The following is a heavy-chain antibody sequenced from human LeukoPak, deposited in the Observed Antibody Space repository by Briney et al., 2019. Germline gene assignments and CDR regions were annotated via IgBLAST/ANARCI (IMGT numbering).Heavy chain of an antibody. D-gene: IGHD3-10*01. CDR2: INHSGST. V-gene: IGHV4-34*01. CDR3: ARGRVVMMSGYYGSGSPSRSWFDP. Sequence: PSETLSLTCAVYGGSFSGYYWSWIRQPPGKGLEWIGEINHSGSTNYNPSLKSRVTISVDTSKNQFSLKLSSVTAADTAVYYCARGRVVMMSGYYGSGSPSRSWFDPWGQGTLVTVSS. CDR1: GGSFSGYY. J-gene: IGHJ5*02.